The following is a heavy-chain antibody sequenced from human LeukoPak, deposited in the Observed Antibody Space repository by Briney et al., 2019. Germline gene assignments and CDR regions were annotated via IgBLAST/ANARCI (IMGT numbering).Heavy chain of an antibody. V-gene: IGHV3-21*01. D-gene: IGHD2-15*01. CDR2: ISSSSSYI. CDR3: ARIRSEIIVVVAASDAFDI. Sequence: GGSLRLSCAASGFTFSSYSMNWVRQAPGKGLEWVSSISSSSSYIYYADSVKGRFTISRDYAKNSLYLQMNSLRAEDTAVYYCARIRSEIIVVVAASDAFDIWGQGTMVTVSS. CDR1: GFTFSSYS. J-gene: IGHJ3*02.